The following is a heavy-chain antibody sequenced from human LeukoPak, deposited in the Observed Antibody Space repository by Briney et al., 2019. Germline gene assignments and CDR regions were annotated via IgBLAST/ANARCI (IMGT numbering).Heavy chain of an antibody. CDR1: GFTFSNYG. Sequence: GGSLRLSCAASGFTFSNYGMHWVRQAPGKGLEWVAVIWYDGSNKYYADSVKGRFTVSRDNSKNTLYLQMNSLRAEDTAVYYCARERGGGSYYFDYWGQGTLVTVSS. D-gene: IGHD1-26*01. CDR3: ARERGGGSYYFDY. J-gene: IGHJ4*02. CDR2: IWYDGSNK. V-gene: IGHV3-33*01.